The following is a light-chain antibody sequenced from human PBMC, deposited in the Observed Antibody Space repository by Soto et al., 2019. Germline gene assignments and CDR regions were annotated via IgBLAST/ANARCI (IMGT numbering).Light chain of an antibody. Sequence: DIQMTQSPPTLSASVGDRVTITCRASQSIRHYLAWYQQMPGKAPKLLIYGASTLQSGVPSRLSGSGSGTEFTLTIISLQPDDFGTYFCQHHNSYSQTFGQGTKVDIK. CDR2: GAS. J-gene: IGKJ1*01. V-gene: IGKV1-5*01. CDR3: QHHNSYSQT. CDR1: QSIRHY.